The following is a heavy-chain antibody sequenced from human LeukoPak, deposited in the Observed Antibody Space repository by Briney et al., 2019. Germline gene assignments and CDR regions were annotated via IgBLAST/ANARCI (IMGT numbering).Heavy chain of an antibody. D-gene: IGHD1-26*01. CDR1: GGTFSSYA. CDR2: IIPILGIA. V-gene: IGHV1-69*04. J-gene: IGHJ4*02. CDR3: ALRELIVGATDY. Sequence: ASVKVSCKASGGTFSSYAISWVRQAPGQGLEWMGRIIPILGIANYAQKFQGRVTITADKSTSTAYMELSSLRAEDTAVYYCALRELIVGATDYWGQGTLVTVSS.